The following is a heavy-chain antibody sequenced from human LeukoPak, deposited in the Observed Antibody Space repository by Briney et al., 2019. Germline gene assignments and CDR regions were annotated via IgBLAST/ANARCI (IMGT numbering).Heavy chain of an antibody. Sequence: VASVTVSCTTSAYTFNRYGISWVRQAPGQGLEWMGWISCYNGDTHYAQTYQGRLTMTTDTSTSTAYMELRSLRSDDTAVYYCARDPSNTSGYNAWFDYWGQGTLVTVSS. CDR2: ISCYNGDT. J-gene: IGHJ4*02. D-gene: IGHD3-22*01. CDR3: ARDPSNTSGYNAWFDY. V-gene: IGHV1-18*01. CDR1: AYTFNRYG.